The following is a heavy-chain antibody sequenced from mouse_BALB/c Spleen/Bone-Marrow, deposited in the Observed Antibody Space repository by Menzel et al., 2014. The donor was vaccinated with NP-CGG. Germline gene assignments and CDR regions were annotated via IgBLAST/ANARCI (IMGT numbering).Heavy chain of an antibody. V-gene: IGHV1-74*01. CDR3: AREKVYYGSSWFAY. D-gene: IGHD2-1*01. CDR2: IHPSDSET. J-gene: IGHJ3*01. CDR1: GYSFTTYW. Sequence: QVQLQQSGTEVVMPGASVKLSCKASGYSFTTYWMNWVKQRPGQGLEWIGMIHPSDSETRLNQKFKDKAALTVDKSSNTAYMRLNSPTSEDSAVYYCAREKVYYGSSWFAYWGQGTLVTVSA.